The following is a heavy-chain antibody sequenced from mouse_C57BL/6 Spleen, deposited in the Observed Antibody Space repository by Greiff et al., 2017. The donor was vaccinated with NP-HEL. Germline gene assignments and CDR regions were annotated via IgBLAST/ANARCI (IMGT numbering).Heavy chain of an antibody. CDR1: GYSFTGYY. J-gene: IGHJ4*01. Sequence: EVQLKQSGPELVKPGASVKLSCKASGYSFTGYYMHWVKQSHGNILDWIGYIYPYNGVSSYNQKFKGKATLTVDKSSSTAYMELRSLTSEGSAVYYCARLRDYYGSPAMDYGGQGTSVTVSS. D-gene: IGHD1-1*01. CDR3: ARLRDYYGSPAMDY. V-gene: IGHV1-31*01. CDR2: IYPYNGVS.